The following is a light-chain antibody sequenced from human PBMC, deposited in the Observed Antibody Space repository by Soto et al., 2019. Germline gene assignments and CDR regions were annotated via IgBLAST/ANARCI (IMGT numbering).Light chain of an antibody. CDR1: RSDVGGYNY. Sequence: QSALTQPASVSGSPGQSITISCTGTRSDVGGYNYVSWYQHHPGKAPKLLIYEVTNRPAEVSNRFSGSKSSITASLTISGLQSEDEADYYCSSYTSGSTVIFGGGTKVTVL. V-gene: IGLV2-14*01. CDR3: SSYTSGSTVI. CDR2: EVT. J-gene: IGLJ2*01.